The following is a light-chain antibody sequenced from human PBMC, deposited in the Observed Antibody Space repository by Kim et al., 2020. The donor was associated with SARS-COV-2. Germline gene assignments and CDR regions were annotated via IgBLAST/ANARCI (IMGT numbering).Light chain of an antibody. CDR1: NIETIY. CDR3: QVWDSGLWV. CDR2: RDR. Sequence: SYELTQPLSVSVALGQTARITCGKHNIETIYVHWYQQKPGQAPVLVIYRDRNRPSGIPERFSGSNSRNTATLTISRAQAGDEADYYCQVWDSGLWVFGGGTKVTVL. V-gene: IGLV3-9*01. J-gene: IGLJ3*02.